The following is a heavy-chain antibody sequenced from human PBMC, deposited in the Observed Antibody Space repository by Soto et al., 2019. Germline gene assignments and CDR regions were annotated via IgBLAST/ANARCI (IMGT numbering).Heavy chain of an antibody. CDR1: GFTFSNAW. Sequence: GGSLRLSCAASGFTFSNAWMNWVRQAPGKGLEWVGRIKSKTDGGTTDYAAPVKGRFTISKDTSKNQVVLTMTDMDPVDTATYYCARMIFGRNVYYFDYWGQGTLVTVS. J-gene: IGHJ4*02. V-gene: IGHV3-15*07. D-gene: IGHD3-3*01. CDR2: IKSKTDGGTT. CDR3: ARMIFGRNVYYFDY.